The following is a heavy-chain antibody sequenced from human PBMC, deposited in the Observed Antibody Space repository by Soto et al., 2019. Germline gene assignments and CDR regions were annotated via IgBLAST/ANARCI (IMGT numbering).Heavy chain of an antibody. J-gene: IGHJ6*02. CDR1: GGSISSGDYY. Sequence: PSETLSLTCTVSGGSISSGDYYWSWIRQPPGKGLEWIGYIYYSGSTYYNPSLKSRVTISVDTSKNQFSLKLSSVTAADTAVYYCARDGPLAAAVEYYYGMDVWGQGTTVTVSS. V-gene: IGHV4-30-4*01. CDR3: ARDGPLAAAVEYYYGMDV. CDR2: IYYSGST. D-gene: IGHD6-13*01.